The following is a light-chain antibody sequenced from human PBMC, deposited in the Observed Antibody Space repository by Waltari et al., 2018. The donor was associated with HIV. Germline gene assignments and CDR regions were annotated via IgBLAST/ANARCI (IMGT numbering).Light chain of an antibody. CDR3: GAWDSSLSAVV. Sequence: QSVLTQPPSVSAAPGPKVTIPCSGGNSNIGDNYVSWYLQFPGTVPKLLIYDNNKRPSEIPDRFSGSKSGTSATLGITGLQTGDEADYYCGAWDSSLSAVVFGGGTKLTVL. CDR1: NSNIGDNY. J-gene: IGLJ2*01. V-gene: IGLV1-51*01. CDR2: DNN.